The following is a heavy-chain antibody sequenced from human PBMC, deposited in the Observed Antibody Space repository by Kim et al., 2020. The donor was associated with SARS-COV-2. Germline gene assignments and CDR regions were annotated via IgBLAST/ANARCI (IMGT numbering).Heavy chain of an antibody. V-gene: IGHV4-31*02. CDR3: ARASYCSSTSCGYYFDY. D-gene: IGHD2-2*01. J-gene: IGHJ4*02. Sequence: LKSRVTISVDPSKNQFSLKLGSVTAADTAVYYCARASYCSSTSCGYYFDYWGQGTLVTVSS.